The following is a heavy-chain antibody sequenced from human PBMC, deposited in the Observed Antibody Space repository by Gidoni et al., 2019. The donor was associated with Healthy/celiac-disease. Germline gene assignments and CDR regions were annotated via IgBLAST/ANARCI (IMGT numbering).Heavy chain of an antibody. Sequence: QPVRSLRLSCAASGFTFSSYAMHWVRQAPGKGLEWVAVISYDGSNKYYADSVKGRFTISRDNSKNTLYLQMNSLRAEDTAVYYCAREGLDCTNGVCSHFDYWGQGTLVTVSS. J-gene: IGHJ4*02. D-gene: IGHD2-8*01. CDR2: ISYDGSNK. CDR1: GFTFSSYA. V-gene: IGHV3-30*04. CDR3: AREGLDCTNGVCSHFDY.